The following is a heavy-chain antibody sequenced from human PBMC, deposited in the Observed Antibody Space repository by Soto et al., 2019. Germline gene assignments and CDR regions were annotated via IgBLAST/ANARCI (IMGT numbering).Heavy chain of an antibody. CDR2: IGTYMGNT. CDR1: GYKFTSYG. J-gene: IGHJ6*02. V-gene: IGHV1-18*01. Sequence: QAQLVQSGAEVKEPGASVKVSCKASGYKFTSYGISWVRQAPGQGLEWVGWIGTYMGNTNYAQQFQGRATTARDTSTSTVHLELRRMRSDGPAVYYSGRDRQIYGIDDWGQGTAVTVSS. CDR3: GRDRQIYGIDD.